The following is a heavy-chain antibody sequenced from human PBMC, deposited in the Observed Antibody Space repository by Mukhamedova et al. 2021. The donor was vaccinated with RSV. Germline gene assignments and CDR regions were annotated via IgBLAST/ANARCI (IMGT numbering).Heavy chain of an antibody. V-gene: IGHV5-51*01. Sequence: IAWVRQKPGKGLEGTGVIHPGDSDTIYSPSVQAQVTMSLDKSTRTAYLQWHSLKDSDIAIYYCALVGYGSGSNEALDVWGQGTLV. D-gene: IGHD3-10*01. CDR3: ALVGYGSGSNEALDV. J-gene: IGHJ3*01. CDR2: IHPGDSDT.